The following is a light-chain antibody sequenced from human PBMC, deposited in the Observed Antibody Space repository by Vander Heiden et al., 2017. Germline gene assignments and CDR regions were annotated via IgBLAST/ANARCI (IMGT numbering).Light chain of an antibody. CDR3: QQANSFPRT. V-gene: IGKV1-12*01. CDR2: SAS. CDR1: QGISTW. Sequence: QLTQSPSSVSASVGDRVTITCRASQGISTWLAWYQQIPGKAPKLLISSASSLQSGVPSRFSGSGSGTDFILTISTLQPEDFATYYCQQANSFPRTFGQGTKVEIK. J-gene: IGKJ1*01.